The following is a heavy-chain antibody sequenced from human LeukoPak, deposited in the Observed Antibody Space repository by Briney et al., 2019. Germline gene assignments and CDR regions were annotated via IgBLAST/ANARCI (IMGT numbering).Heavy chain of an antibody. CDR3: AKDLTTVTSQGDY. CDR2: IRYDGSNE. J-gene: IGHJ4*02. Sequence: PGGSLRLSCAASGFALNNYAMTWVRQAPGKGLEWVAFIRYDGSNEYYADSVKGRFTISRDNSKNTLYLQMNSLRPEDTAIYYCAKDLTTVTSQGDYWGQGTLVTVSS. V-gene: IGHV3-30*02. D-gene: IGHD4-17*01. CDR1: GFALNNYA.